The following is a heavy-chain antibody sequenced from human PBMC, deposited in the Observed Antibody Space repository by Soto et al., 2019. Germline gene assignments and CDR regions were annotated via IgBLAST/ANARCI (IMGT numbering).Heavy chain of an antibody. D-gene: IGHD2-15*01. Sequence: GGALRLSCAASVFTFSSYWMHWVRQAPGKGLVWVSRINSDGSSTSYADSVKGRFTISRDNAKNTLCLQMNSLRAEDTAVYYCARDTIVVVAATIYYYYYGMDVWGQGTTVTVSS. CDR2: INSDGSST. CDR1: VFTFSSYW. CDR3: ARDTIVVVAATIYYYYYGMDV. J-gene: IGHJ6*02. V-gene: IGHV3-74*01.